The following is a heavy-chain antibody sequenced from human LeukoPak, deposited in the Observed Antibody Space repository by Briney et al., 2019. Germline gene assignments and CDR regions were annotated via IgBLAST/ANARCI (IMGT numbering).Heavy chain of an antibody. CDR1: GFTFSSYG. CDR2: IRYDGSNK. CDR3: AKDLRTHDNYPNWFDP. J-gene: IGHJ5*02. D-gene: IGHD4-11*01. Sequence: GGSLRLSCAASGFTFSSYGMYWVRQAPGKGLGWVAFIRYDGSNKYYADSVKGRFTVSRDNSKNTLYLQMNSLRAEDTAVYYCAKDLRTHDNYPNWFDPWGQGTLVTVSS. V-gene: IGHV3-30*02.